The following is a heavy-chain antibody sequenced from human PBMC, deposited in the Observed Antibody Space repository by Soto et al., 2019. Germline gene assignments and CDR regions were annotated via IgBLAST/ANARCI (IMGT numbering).Heavy chain of an antibody. J-gene: IGHJ3*02. Sequence: GGSLRLSCAASGFTFSSYSMNWVRQAPGKGLEWVSSISSSSSYIYYADSVKGRFTISRDNAKNSLYLKMNSLRAEDTAVYYYARDQMTKVTTTDAFDIWGQGTMVTVSS. CDR2: ISSSSSYI. CDR3: ARDQMTKVTTTDAFDI. CDR1: GFTFSSYS. V-gene: IGHV3-21*01. D-gene: IGHD4-17*01.